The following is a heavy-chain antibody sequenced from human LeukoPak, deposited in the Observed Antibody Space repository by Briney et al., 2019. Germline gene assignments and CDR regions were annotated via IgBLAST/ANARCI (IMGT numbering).Heavy chain of an antibody. CDR3: AREVAVTYDSSGCSVDY. CDR2: INPNSGGT. Sequence: ASVKVSCKASGYTFTGYYMHWVRQAPGQGLEWMGWINPNSGGTNYAQKFQGRVTMTRDTSISTAYMELSRLRSDDTAVYYCAREVAVTYDSSGCSVDYWDQGTLVTVSS. J-gene: IGHJ4*02. CDR1: GYTFTGYY. V-gene: IGHV1-2*02. D-gene: IGHD3-22*01.